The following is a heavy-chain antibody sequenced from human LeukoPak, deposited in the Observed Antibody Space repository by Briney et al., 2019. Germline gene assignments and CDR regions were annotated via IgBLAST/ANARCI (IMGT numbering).Heavy chain of an antibody. J-gene: IGHJ4*02. Sequence: PGGSLRLSCTVSGFTVSINSMSWVRQAPGKGLEWVSFIYSGGNTHYSDSVKGRFTISRDNAKNSLYLQMNSLRAEDTAVYYCAAVPYFTMVRGGTVYWGQGTLVTVSS. V-gene: IGHV3-66*01. CDR1: GFTVSINS. CDR2: IYSGGNT. CDR3: AAVPYFTMVRGGTVY. D-gene: IGHD3-10*01.